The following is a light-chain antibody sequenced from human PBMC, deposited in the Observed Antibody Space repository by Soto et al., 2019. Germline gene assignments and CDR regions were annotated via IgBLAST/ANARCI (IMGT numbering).Light chain of an antibody. Sequence: QSALTQPRSVSGSPGQSVTISCTGTSSDVGGYNYVSWYQQHPGKAPKLMIYDVSKRPSGVPDRFSGSKSGNTASLTISGLQAEDEADYYSCSYAGSYTHYVFGTGTKVTVL. CDR2: DVS. J-gene: IGLJ1*01. V-gene: IGLV2-11*01. CDR1: SSDVGGYNY. CDR3: CSYAGSYTHYV.